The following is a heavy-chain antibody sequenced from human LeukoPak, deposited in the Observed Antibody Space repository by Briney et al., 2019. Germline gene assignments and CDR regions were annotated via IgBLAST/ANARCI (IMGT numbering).Heavy chain of an antibody. Sequence: GGSLRLSCAASGFTFSSYAMSWVRQAPGKGLEWISTISGSGSNTYYADSVKGRSTISRDTSKNTLYLQMNSLRAEDAAVYYCAKGAMAVAATGRLDYWGPGTLVTVSS. CDR1: GFTFSSYA. J-gene: IGHJ4*02. V-gene: IGHV3-23*01. CDR3: AKGAMAVAATGRLDY. CDR2: ISGSGSNT. D-gene: IGHD6-19*01.